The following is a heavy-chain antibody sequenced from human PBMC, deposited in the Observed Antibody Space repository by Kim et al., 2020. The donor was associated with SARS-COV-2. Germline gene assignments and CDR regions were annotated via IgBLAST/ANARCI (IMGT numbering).Heavy chain of an antibody. CDR2: INHSGST. Sequence: SETLSLTCAVYGGSFSGYYWSWIRQPPGKGLEWIGEINHSGSTNHNPSLKSRVTISVDTSKNQFSLKLSSVTAADTAVYYCARGLTVTTLYYYYYGMDV. J-gene: IGHJ6*01. D-gene: IGHD4-17*01. CDR1: GGSFSGYY. CDR3: ARGLTVTTLYYYYYGMDV. V-gene: IGHV4-34*01.